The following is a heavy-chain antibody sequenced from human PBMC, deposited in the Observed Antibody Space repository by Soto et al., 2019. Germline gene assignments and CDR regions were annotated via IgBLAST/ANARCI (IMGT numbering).Heavy chain of an antibody. Sequence: SETLCLTCTVAGCSISSSSCCLGWIRQPPGKGLEWIGSIYYSGSTYYNLSLKSRVTMSIDTSQEQFSLKLSSVTATDTAVYYCARNVNLPLAGTGFDSWGRGTLVTVSS. CDR1: GCSISSSSCC. D-gene: IGHD6-19*01. CDR2: IYYSGST. V-gene: IGHV4-39*07. CDR3: ARNVNLPLAGTGFDS. J-gene: IGHJ4*02.